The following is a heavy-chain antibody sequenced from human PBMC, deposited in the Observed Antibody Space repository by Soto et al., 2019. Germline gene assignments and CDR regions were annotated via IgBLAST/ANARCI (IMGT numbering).Heavy chain of an antibody. D-gene: IGHD3-22*01. Sequence: EVQLVESGGVLVQPGGSLRLSCAASGFTFSSYEMNWVRQAPGKGLEWISYISSIGTTIDYADSVKGRFTISRDNAKNSLYLQMNSLRDEDTAVYYCARGTLIRVHPFDFWGLGTLVTVSS. V-gene: IGHV3-48*03. CDR1: GFTFSSYE. CDR3: ARGTLIRVHPFDF. J-gene: IGHJ5*01. CDR2: ISSIGTTI.